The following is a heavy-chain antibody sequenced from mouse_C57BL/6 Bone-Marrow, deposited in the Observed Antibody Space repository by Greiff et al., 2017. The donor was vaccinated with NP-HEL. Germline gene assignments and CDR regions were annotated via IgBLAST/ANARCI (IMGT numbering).Heavy chain of an antibody. CDR1: GYSFTDYN. D-gene: IGHD1-1*01. J-gene: IGHJ4*01. Sequence: EVQLQQSGPELVKPGASVKISCKASGYSFTDYNMNWVKQSNGKSLEWIGVINPNYGTTSYKQKFKGKATLTVDQSSSTAYIQLNSLTSEDSSVYYCARPDYYGTRDYAMDYWGQGTSVTVSS. CDR2: INPNYGTT. V-gene: IGHV1-39*01. CDR3: ARPDYYGTRDYAMDY.